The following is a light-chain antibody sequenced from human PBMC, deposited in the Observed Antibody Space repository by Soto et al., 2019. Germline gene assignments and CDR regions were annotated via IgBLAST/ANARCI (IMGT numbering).Light chain of an antibody. V-gene: IGKV3-15*01. CDR3: QQYNKWPWT. CDR2: SAS. CDR1: QSVSSN. J-gene: IGKJ1*01. Sequence: EIVMTQSPATLSVSPGERATLSCRASQSVSSNLAWYQQKPGQAPRLLIYSASRGATGFPARFSGSGSGKDFTLTISRLQSEAFAVYYCQQYNKWPWTLGQGKKVDIK.